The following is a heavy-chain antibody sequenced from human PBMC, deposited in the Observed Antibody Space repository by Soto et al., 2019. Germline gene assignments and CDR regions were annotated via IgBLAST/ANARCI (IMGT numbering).Heavy chain of an antibody. CDR3: ARARIAVAGNFDY. V-gene: IGHV4-39*01. CDR2: IYYSVST. J-gene: IGHJ4*02. CDR1: GGSISSSSYY. D-gene: IGHD6-19*01. Sequence: SETLSLTCTVSGGSISSSSYYWGWIRQPPGKGLEWSGSIYYSVSTYYNPSLKSRVTISVDTSKNQFSLKLSSVTAADTAVYYGARARIAVAGNFDYWGQGTMVTVSS.